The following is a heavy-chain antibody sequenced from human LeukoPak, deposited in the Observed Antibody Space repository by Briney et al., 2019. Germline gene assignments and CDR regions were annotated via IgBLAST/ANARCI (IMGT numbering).Heavy chain of an antibody. CDR3: ARWVSSNRNWFDP. V-gene: IGHV4-38-2*01. CDR1: GYSISHGYY. Sequence: SETLSLTCAVSGYSISHGYYWGWVRQPPGKGLEWIGVVYHTGNAYYNPSLKSRVTTSVGTSNNQFSLRATSVTAADTAVYYCARWVSSNRNWFDPWGQGTLVIVSS. D-gene: IGHD6-13*01. J-gene: IGHJ5*02. CDR2: VYHTGNA.